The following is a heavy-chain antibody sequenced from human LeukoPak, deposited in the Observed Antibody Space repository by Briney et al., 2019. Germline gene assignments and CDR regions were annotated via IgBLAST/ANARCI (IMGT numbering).Heavy chain of an antibody. CDR1: GFTFSSYD. Sequence: GGSLRLSCAASGFTFSSYDMHWVRQAPGKGPEWVAVIRYNGSNENYADSVKGRFTNSRDNSKKTLYLQMNSLRAEDTAVYYCARSRYNLDYWGQGTLVTVSS. CDR3: ARSRYNLDY. J-gene: IGHJ4*02. V-gene: IGHV3-33*01. CDR2: IRYNGSNE. D-gene: IGHD5-24*01.